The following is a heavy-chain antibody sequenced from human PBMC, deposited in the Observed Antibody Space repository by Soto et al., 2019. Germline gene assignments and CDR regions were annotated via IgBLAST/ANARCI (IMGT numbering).Heavy chain of an antibody. D-gene: IGHD1-26*01. CDR3: TTGVGATTWAYFDY. Sequence: SVSNALMNWVRQAPGKGLEWVGRIKSKTDGGTTDYAAPVKGRFTISRDDSKNTLYLQMNSLKTEDTAVYYCTTGVGATTWAYFDYWGQGTLVTVSS. CDR2: IKSKTDGGTT. CDR1: SVSNAL. V-gene: IGHV3-15*07. J-gene: IGHJ4*02.